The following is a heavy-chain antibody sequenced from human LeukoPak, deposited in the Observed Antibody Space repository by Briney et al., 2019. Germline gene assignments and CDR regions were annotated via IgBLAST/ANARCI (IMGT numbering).Heavy chain of an antibody. D-gene: IGHD3-22*01. J-gene: IGHJ4*02. V-gene: IGHV3-48*01. CDR2: ISSSSSTI. CDR1: GFTFSSYS. Sequence: GGSLRLSCAASGFTFSSYSMNWVRQAPGKGLEWVSYISSSSSTIYYADSVKGRLTISRDNAKNSLYLQMNSLRAEDTAVYYCARGRITMIVVGYDYWGQGTLVTVSS. CDR3: ARGRITMIVVGYDY.